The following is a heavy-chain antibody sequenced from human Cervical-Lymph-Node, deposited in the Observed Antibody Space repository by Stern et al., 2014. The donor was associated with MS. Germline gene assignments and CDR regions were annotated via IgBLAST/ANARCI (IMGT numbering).Heavy chain of an antibody. J-gene: IGHJ3*01. Sequence: EVQLVQSGGEVKKAGESLKISCKGSGYTFSNTWIGWVRQMPGQGLEWMGFIYPEDSDTRYSPSFQGQVSISADTSISTTYLHWSSLKASDTAMYFCARPLRGINNAFDAWGQGTMVTVYS. CDR2: IYPEDSDT. CDR3: ARPLRGINNAFDA. CDR1: GYTFSNTW. D-gene: IGHD3-10*01. V-gene: IGHV5-51*01.